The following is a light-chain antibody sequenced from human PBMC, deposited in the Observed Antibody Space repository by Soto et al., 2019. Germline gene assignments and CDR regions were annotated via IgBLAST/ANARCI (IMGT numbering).Light chain of an antibody. CDR2: DAS. CDR1: QGISSW. Sequence: DIQMTQSPSTLSASVGDRVTITCRASQGISSWLAWYQQKSGTAPKLLIYDASSLQSGVPSRFSGSGSGTEFTLTISSLQSEDFAVYYCQQYINLWTFGQGTKVDIK. CDR3: QQYINLWT. V-gene: IGKV1-5*01. J-gene: IGKJ1*01.